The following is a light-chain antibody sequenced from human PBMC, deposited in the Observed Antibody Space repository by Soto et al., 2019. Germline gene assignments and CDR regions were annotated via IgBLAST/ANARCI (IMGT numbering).Light chain of an antibody. CDR1: QAVSSIL. CDR2: GAS. CDR3: QQHGTSPI. V-gene: IGKV3-20*01. Sequence: EVVLTQSPGTLSLSPGERATLSCRASQAVSSILLAWYQQKPGQAPRLLIYGASSRATGIPDRFSGSGSGTDFTLTVSRLEPEDFAVYYCQQHGTSPIFGGVTKVVIK. J-gene: IGKJ4*01.